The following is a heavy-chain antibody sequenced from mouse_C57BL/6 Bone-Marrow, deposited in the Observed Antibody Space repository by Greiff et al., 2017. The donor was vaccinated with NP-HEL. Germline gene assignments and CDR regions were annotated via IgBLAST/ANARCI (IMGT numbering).Heavy chain of an antibody. CDR3: ARGYGSSPHWYFDV. CDR2: IYPGSGNT. D-gene: IGHD1-1*01. V-gene: IGHV1-76*01. J-gene: IGHJ1*03. Sequence: VQLQQSGAELVRPGASVKLSCKASGYTFTDYYINWVKQRPGQGLEWIARIYPGSGNTYYNEKFKGKATLTAENSSSTAYMQLSSLTSEDSAVYFCARGYGSSPHWYFDVWGTGTTVTVSS. CDR1: GYTFTDYY.